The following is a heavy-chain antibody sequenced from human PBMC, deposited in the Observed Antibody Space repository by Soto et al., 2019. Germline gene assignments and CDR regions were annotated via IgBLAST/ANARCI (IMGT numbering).Heavy chain of an antibody. D-gene: IGHD6-19*01. V-gene: IGHV1-18*01. CDR2: ISAYNGNT. Sequence: GASVKVSCKASGYTFTSYGISWVRQAPGQGLEWMGWISAYNGNTNYAQKFQGRVTITRDTSASTAYMELSSLRSEDTAVYYCARRTTIAVAGHDSYGMDVWGQGTTVTVSS. J-gene: IGHJ6*02. CDR3: ARRTTIAVAGHDSYGMDV. CDR1: GYTFTSYG.